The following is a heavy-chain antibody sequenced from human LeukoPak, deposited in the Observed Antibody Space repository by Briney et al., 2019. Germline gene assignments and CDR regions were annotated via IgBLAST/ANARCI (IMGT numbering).Heavy chain of an antibody. D-gene: IGHD3-3*01. CDR2: IRYDGSNK. Sequence: PGGSLRLSCAASGFTFSSYDIHWVRQAPGKGLEWVAFIRYDGSNKYYADSVRGRFTISRDNSKNTLYLHMNSLRAEDTAVYYCARDFLDDFWSGYTPTYYFDYWGQGTLVTVSS. J-gene: IGHJ4*02. CDR3: ARDFLDDFWSGYTPTYYFDY. V-gene: IGHV3-30*02. CDR1: GFTFSSYD.